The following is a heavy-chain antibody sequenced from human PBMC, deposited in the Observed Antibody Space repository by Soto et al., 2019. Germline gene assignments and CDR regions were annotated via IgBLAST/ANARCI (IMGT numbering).Heavy chain of an antibody. CDR3: ARARGGDSGDYASLFDR. Sequence: VQLQESGPGLVTPSQTLSLTCTVFGGSVSIGDYLWSWIRQRPGKGLEWIGYIHDSGNTYYNPSLKSRVSISLDTSKNQFSLKVTSMTAADTSVYFCARARGGDSGDYASLFDRWGQGNLVNVSS. CDR1: GGSVSIGDYL. D-gene: IGHD4-17*01. CDR2: IHDSGNT. J-gene: IGHJ5*02. V-gene: IGHV4-30-4*01.